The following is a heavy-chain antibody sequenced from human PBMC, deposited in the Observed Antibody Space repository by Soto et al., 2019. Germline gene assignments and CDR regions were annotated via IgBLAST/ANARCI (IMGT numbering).Heavy chain of an antibody. CDR3: ARDLYCSGGSCYAGGNYYYGMDV. D-gene: IGHD2-15*01. V-gene: IGHV3-33*01. Sequence: QVQLVEFGGGVVQPGRSLRLSCAASGFTFSSYGMHWVRQAPGKGLEWVAVIWYDGTNKYYAASVKGRFTISRDNSKNTLYLQMNSLRAEDTDVYYCARDLYCSGGSCYAGGNYYYGMDVWGQGTTVTVSS. J-gene: IGHJ6*02. CDR1: GFTFSSYG. CDR2: IWYDGTNK.